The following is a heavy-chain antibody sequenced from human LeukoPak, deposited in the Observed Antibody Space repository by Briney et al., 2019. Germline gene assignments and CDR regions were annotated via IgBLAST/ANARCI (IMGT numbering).Heavy chain of an antibody. CDR2: ISYDGSNK. CDR3: AKGGRYSSGWYPHAEYFQH. V-gene: IGHV3-30*18. D-gene: IGHD6-19*01. Sequence: PGGSLRLSCAASGFTFSSYGMHWVRQAPGKGLEWVAVISYDGSNKYYADSVKGRFTISRDNSKNTLYLQMNSLRAEDTALYYCAKGGRYSSGWYPHAEYFQHWGQGTLVTVSS. CDR1: GFTFSSYG. J-gene: IGHJ1*01.